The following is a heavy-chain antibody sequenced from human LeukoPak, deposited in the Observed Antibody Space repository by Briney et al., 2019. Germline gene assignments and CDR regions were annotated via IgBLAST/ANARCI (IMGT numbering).Heavy chain of an antibody. CDR1: GYTFTSYY. CDR3: ARGYCSRTICYYYYGMDV. Sequence: ASVKASCKASGYTFTSYYMHWVRQAPGQGLEWMGIINPSGGSTSYAQKFQGRVTMTRDTSTSTVYMELSSLRSEDTAVYYCARGYCSRTICYYYYGMDVWGQGTTVTVSS. V-gene: IGHV1-46*01. D-gene: IGHD2-2*01. CDR2: INPSGGST. J-gene: IGHJ6*02.